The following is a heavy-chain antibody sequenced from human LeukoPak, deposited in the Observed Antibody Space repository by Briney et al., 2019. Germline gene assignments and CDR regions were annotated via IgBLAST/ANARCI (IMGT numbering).Heavy chain of an antibody. CDR2: ISSSGSTI. D-gene: IGHD3-10*02. J-gene: IGHJ6*04. V-gene: IGHV3-48*03. CDR3: AELGITMIGGV. Sequence: GGSLRLSCAASGFTFSSYEMNWVRQAPGKGLEWVSYISSSGSTIYYADSVKGRFTISRDNAKNSLYLQMNSLRAEDTAVCYCAELGITMIGGVWGKGTTVTVSS. CDR1: GFTFSSYE.